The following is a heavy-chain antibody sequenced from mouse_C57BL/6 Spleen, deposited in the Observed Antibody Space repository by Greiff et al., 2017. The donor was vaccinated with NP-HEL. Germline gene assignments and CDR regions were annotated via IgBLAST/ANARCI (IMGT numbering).Heavy chain of an antibody. V-gene: IGHV1-81*01. CDR1: GYTFTSYG. Sequence: VQLQQSGAELARPGASVKLSCKASGYTFTSYGISWVKQRTGQGLEWIGEIYPRSGNTYYNEKFKGKATLTAVNSSSTAYMELRSLTSEDSAVYICAGGVVATRYFDVWGTGTTVTVSS. D-gene: IGHD1-1*01. J-gene: IGHJ1*03. CDR2: IYPRSGNT. CDR3: AGGVVATRYFDV.